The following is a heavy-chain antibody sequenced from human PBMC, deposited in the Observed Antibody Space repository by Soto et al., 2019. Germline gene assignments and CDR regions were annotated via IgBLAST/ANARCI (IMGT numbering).Heavy chain of an antibody. V-gene: IGHV4-31*03. J-gene: IGHJ4*02. Sequence: SETLSLTCTVSGGSISSGGYYWSWVRQHPGRGLEWIGYISYSGSTYYNPSLKSRVIISVDTSKNQFSLNLSSVTAADTAVYYCARSLRHLDWSDYWGQGTLVTVST. D-gene: IGHD3-9*01. CDR3: ARSLRHLDWSDY. CDR1: GGSISSGGYY. CDR2: ISYSGST.